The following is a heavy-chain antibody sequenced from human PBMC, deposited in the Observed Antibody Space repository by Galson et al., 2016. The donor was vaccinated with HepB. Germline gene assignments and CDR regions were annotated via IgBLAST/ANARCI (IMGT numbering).Heavy chain of an antibody. Sequence: PALVKPTQTLTLTCTFSGFSLNTSGMRVSWIRQPPGKALEWLARIDWDDDKFYSTSLKTRLTISKDTSKNQVVLTMTNMDPVDTATYYCARIPGSHYSTSSLGAFDIWGQGTMVSVSS. CDR3: ARIPGSHYSTSSLGAFDI. V-gene: IGHV2-70*04. J-gene: IGHJ3*02. CDR1: GFSLNTSGMR. D-gene: IGHD6-6*01. CDR2: IDWDDDK.